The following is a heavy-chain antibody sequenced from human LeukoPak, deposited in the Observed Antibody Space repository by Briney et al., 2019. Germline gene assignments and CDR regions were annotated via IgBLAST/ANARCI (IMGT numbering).Heavy chain of an antibody. J-gene: IGHJ6*03. CDR1: GGSISSYY. CDR2: IYYSGST. D-gene: IGHD3-22*01. V-gene: IGHV4-59*01. Sequence: SETLSLTCTVPGGSISSYYWSWIRQPPGKGLEWIGYIYYSGSTNYNPSLKSRVTISVDTSKNQFSLKLSSVTAADTAVYYCARVPRGYYDSSGYYYYYYYMDVWGKGTTVTVSS. CDR3: ARVPRGYYDSSGYYYYYYYMDV.